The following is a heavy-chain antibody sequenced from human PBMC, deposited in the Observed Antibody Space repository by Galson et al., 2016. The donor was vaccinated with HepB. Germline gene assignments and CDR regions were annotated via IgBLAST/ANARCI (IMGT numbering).Heavy chain of an antibody. D-gene: IGHD1-26*01. J-gene: IGHJ4*02. CDR1: GFIFTRYT. V-gene: IGHV3-21*04. Sequence: SLRLSCAASGFIFTRYTLNWVRQAPGKGLEWVSSISSSSDYIYYRDSVQGRFTVSRDNAKSSLYLQMNSLRAEDTAIYYCAGGAGWESEYWGQGTLVTVSS. CDR3: AGGAGWESEY. CDR2: ISSSSDYI.